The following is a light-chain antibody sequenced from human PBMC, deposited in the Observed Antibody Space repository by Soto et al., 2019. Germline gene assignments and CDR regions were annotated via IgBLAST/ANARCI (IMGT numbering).Light chain of an antibody. Sequence: DIVMTQSPDSLAVSLGERATIKCRSSQTILSSSNKKRCLAWYHQKPGKSPKLLIFWSSTRESEVPDRFSGSGSGTDIALTISSLQAEDVGVYYSQQYRTTPITVGGGTKVEI. CDR3: QQYRTTPIT. V-gene: IGKV4-1*01. J-gene: IGKJ4*01. CDR2: WSS. CDR1: QTILSSSNKKRC.